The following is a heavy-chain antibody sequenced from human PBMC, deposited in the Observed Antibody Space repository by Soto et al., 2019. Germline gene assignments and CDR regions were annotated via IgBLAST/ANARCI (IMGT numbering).Heavy chain of an antibody. CDR2: TWHDGSNK. CDR3: ARDVIYGSGCLDL. CDR1: GFSFGSYG. J-gene: IGHJ2*01. D-gene: IGHD3-10*01. V-gene: IGHV3-33*01. Sequence: QVQLVESGGGVVQPGRSLTLSCGASGFSFGSYGMHWVRQAPGKGLEWVAVTWHDGSNKYYADSVKGRFTISRDNSKNTVHLQMDSLRAEDTAVYYCARDVIYGSGCLDLWGRGTPVTVSS.